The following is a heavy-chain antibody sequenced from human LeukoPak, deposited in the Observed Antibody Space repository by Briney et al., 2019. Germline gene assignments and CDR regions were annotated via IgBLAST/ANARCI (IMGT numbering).Heavy chain of an antibody. D-gene: IGHD5-12*01. CDR1: GGTFSSYA. Sequence: SVKVSCKASGGTFSSYAISWVRQAPGQGLEWMGGIIPIFGTANYAQKFQGRVTITADESTSTAYMELSSLRSEDTAVYYCATPGYSGYDAPLGYWGQGTLVTVSS. V-gene: IGHV1-69*01. J-gene: IGHJ4*02. CDR2: IIPIFGTA. CDR3: ATPGYSGYDAPLGY.